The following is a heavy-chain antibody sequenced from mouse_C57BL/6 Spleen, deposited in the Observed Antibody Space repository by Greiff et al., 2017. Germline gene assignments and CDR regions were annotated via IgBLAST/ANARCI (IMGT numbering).Heavy chain of an antibody. CDR2: ILPGSGST. CDR1: GYTFTGYW. V-gene: IGHV1-9*01. Sequence: LQESGAELLKPGASVKLSCQATGYTFTGYWIEWVKQRPGHGLEWIGEILPGSGSTNYHEKFKGKATFTADTSSNTAYMQLSSLTTEDSAIYYCARIPDYFDDWGQGTTLTVAS. CDR3: ARIPDYFDD. J-gene: IGHJ2*01.